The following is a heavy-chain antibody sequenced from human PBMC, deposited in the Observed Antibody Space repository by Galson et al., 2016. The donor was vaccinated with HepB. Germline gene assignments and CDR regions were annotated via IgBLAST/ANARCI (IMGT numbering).Heavy chain of an antibody. Sequence: SVKVSCKASGYTFNTYGITWVRQAPGQGLEWMGWINTYTGNTNYAQKFQGRVTITTETSTTTATMELGSLTSDDTAVYYCARLDTSRWFDYGSEPYYFDYWGQGTLVTVTS. V-gene: IGHV1-18*01. CDR3: ARLDTSRWFDYGSEPYYFDY. J-gene: IGHJ4*02. CDR2: INTYTGNT. D-gene: IGHD3-10*01. CDR1: GYTFNTYG.